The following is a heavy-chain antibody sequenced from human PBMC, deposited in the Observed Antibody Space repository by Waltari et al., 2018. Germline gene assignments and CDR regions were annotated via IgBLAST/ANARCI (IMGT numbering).Heavy chain of an antibody. CDR2: ISAEGRRK. CDR1: GFTFSSSG. V-gene: IGHV3-30*03. D-gene: IGHD2-8*02. Sequence: QVQLVESGGGVVQPGRSLRLSCAASGFTFSSSGMHWVRQTPGRGREWVASISAEGRRKSYGDSGKGRFSISRDNAKNRLSLEMNSLRPEDTAVYYCASCTGGNCYYYGFDVWGQGTTVTVS. J-gene: IGHJ6*02. CDR3: ASCTGGNCYYYGFDV.